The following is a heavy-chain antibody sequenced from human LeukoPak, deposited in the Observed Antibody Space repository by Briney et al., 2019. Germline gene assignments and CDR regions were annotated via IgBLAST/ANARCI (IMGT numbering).Heavy chain of an antibody. J-gene: IGHJ6*03. CDR1: GFTFSSSA. Sequence: GGSLRLSCAASGFTFSSSAMSWVRQAPGKGLEWVSTISGSDSSTYYADSVKGRFTISRDNSKNTLYLQMNSLRAEDTAVYYCAKRRGLELTYYYYMDVWGKGTTVTVSS. CDR2: ISGSDSST. V-gene: IGHV3-23*01. D-gene: IGHD1-7*01. CDR3: AKRRGLELTYYYYMDV.